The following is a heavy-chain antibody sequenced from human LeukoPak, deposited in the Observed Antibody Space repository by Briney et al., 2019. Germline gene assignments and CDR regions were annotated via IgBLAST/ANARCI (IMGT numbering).Heavy chain of an antibody. J-gene: IGHJ4*02. CDR2: INPNSGGT. D-gene: IGHD6-6*01. Sequence: ASVKVSCKAPGYTFTGYYMHWVRQAPGQGLEWMGWINPNSGGTNYAQKFQGRVTMTRDTSISTAYMELSRLRSDDTAVYYCARGLAARPFPFDYWGQGTLVTVSS. V-gene: IGHV1-2*02. CDR3: ARGLAARPFPFDY. CDR1: GYTFTGYY.